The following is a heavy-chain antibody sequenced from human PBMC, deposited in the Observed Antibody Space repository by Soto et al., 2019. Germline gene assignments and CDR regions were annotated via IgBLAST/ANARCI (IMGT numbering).Heavy chain of an antibody. J-gene: IGHJ4*02. CDR1: GFTFSSYA. D-gene: IGHD2-2*02. Sequence: QVQLVESGGGVVQPGRSLRLSCAASGFTFSSYAMHWVRQAPGKGLEWVAVISYDGSNKYYGDSVKGRFTISRDNSKNSLCLQMNSVRAEDTAVYYCARDADIVVVPAAILRYWGQGTLVIVSS. CDR2: ISYDGSNK. V-gene: IGHV3-30-3*01. CDR3: ARDADIVVVPAAILRY.